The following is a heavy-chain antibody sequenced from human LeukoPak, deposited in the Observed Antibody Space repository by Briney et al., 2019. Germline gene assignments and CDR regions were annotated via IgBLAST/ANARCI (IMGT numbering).Heavy chain of an antibody. Sequence: PSETLSLTCTVSGGSISSHYWSWIRQPPGKGLEWIGYIYYSGSTNYNPSLKSRVTISVDTSKNQFSLKLSSVTAADTAVYYCARDRNYDYVWGSYRYINWFDPWGQGTLVTVSS. J-gene: IGHJ5*02. CDR1: GGSISSHY. CDR3: ARDRNYDYVWGSYRYINWFDP. CDR2: IYYSGST. D-gene: IGHD3-16*02. V-gene: IGHV4-59*11.